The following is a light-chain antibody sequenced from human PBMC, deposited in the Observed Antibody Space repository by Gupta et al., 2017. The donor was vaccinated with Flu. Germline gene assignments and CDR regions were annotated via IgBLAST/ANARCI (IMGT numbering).Light chain of an antibody. CDR1: SSDIGASNY. CDR3: CSYGVNDV. J-gene: IGLJ1*01. CDR2: EVS. Sequence: QSALTQPPSASGSPGQSVAISCTGTSSDIGASNYVSWYQQYPGKAPKLVIYEVSKRPSGVPDRVSGSKSGNTASLSVSGLRAEDEADYYCCSYGVNDVFGTGTKVTVL. V-gene: IGLV2-8*01.